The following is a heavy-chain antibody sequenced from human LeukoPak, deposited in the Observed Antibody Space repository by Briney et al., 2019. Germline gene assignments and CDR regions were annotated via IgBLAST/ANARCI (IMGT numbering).Heavy chain of an antibody. Sequence: ASVKVSCKAYGYTFTEYSMHWVRQAPGQGLEWMGWINPNSGDTNYAQKFQGRVTMTRDTSISTAYMELSRLRSDDTAVYYCARYSGYDWVYARYWGQGTLVTVSS. CDR3: ARYSGYDWVYARY. CDR1: GYTFTEYS. V-gene: IGHV1-2*02. D-gene: IGHD5-12*01. J-gene: IGHJ4*02. CDR2: INPNSGDT.